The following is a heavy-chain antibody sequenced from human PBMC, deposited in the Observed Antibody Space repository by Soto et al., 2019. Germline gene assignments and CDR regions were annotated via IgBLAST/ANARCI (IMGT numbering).Heavy chain of an antibody. CDR1: GGSLSSRGYY. CDR3: ARERVPGCIHYTWFDS. D-gene: IGHD2-2*01. Sequence: SLTCTVSGGSLSSRGYYWGWIRQHPVKGLEWIGYIYYSGSTYYNPSLMSRVTMSVDTSKNQFSLKLSSVTAADTAVYYCARERVPGCIHYTWFDSWGQGPLVTV. CDR2: IYYSGST. V-gene: IGHV4-31*03. J-gene: IGHJ5*02.